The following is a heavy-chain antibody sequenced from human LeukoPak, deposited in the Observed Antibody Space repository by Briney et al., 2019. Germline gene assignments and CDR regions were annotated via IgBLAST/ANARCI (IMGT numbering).Heavy chain of an antibody. CDR2: ISATGAST. Sequence: GGSLRLSCAASGFTFISYAMSWVRQAPGRGLEWVSSISATGASTYYVDSVKGRFTVSRDNSNNTVYLRMNTLGAEDTAVYYCVKVFRYGTSSYLDYWGRGILVTVSS. J-gene: IGHJ4*02. CDR1: GFTFISYA. V-gene: IGHV3-23*01. D-gene: IGHD4-17*01. CDR3: VKVFRYGTSSYLDY.